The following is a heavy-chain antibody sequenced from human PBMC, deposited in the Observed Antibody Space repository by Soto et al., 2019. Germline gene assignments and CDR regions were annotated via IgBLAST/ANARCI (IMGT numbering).Heavy chain of an antibody. V-gene: IGHV3-30-3*02. J-gene: IGHJ4*02. CDR2: ISYDGSNK. D-gene: IGHD2-15*01. CDR3: AKHLSNGSPDY. CDR1: GFTFSSYA. Sequence: GESLKLSCAASGFTFSSYAMHWVRQAPGKGLEWVAVISYDGSNKYYADSVKGRFTISRDNSKNTLYLQMNSLRAEDTAVFYCAKHLSNGSPDYWGQGTLVTVSS.